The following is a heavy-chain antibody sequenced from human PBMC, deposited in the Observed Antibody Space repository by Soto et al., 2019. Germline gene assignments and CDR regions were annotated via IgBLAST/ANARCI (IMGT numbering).Heavy chain of an antibody. V-gene: IGHV3-30*18. Sequence: QVQLVESGGGVVQPGRSLRLSCAASGFTFSSYGMHWVRQAPGKGLEWVAVISYDGSNKYYADSVKGRFTISRDNSKNTLYLQTNRLRAEDTGVYYCAKDLCSRHDYGRGNWFDSWGQGTMVTVSS. CDR2: ISYDGSNK. J-gene: IGHJ5*01. CDR1: GFTFSSYG. CDR3: AKDLCSRHDYGRGNWFDS. D-gene: IGHD4-17*01.